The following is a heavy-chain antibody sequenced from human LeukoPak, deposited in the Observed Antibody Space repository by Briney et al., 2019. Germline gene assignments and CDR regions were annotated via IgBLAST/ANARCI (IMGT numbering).Heavy chain of an antibody. J-gene: IGHJ2*01. D-gene: IGHD6-6*01. V-gene: IGHV3-9*01. CDR2: LTWNSGGL. CDR3: ARGYARREGYFDL. CDR1: GFTFDDFA. Sequence: GGSLRLSCAASGFTFDDFAMHWVRQAPGKGLEWVSGLTWNSGGLGYADSVKGRFIISRENAKNSLYLQMNSLRAGDTAVYYCARGYARREGYFDLWGRGTLVTVSS.